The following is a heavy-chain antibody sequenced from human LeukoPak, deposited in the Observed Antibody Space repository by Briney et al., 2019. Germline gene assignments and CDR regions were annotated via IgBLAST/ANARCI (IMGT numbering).Heavy chain of an antibody. CDR1: GGSISTYY. CDR3: ANFRDGYNSLFGAFDI. J-gene: IGHJ3*02. Sequence: SETLSLTCTVSGGSISTYYWSWIRQPPGKGLELIGYIYYSGSTQYNPSLKSRVTISVDTSKNQSSLKLSSVTAADTAVYYCANFRDGYNSLFGAFDIWGQGTMVTVSS. V-gene: IGHV4-59*01. D-gene: IGHD5-24*01. CDR2: IYYSGST.